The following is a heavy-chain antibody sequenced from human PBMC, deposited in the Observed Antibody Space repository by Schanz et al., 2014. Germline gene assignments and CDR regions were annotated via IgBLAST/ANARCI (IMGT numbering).Heavy chain of an antibody. V-gene: IGHV1-69*02. CDR2: FIPILGIA. Sequence: QVQLVQSGAEVKKPGSSMKVSCKASGGTFNSYTINWVRQAPGQGLEWMGRFIPILGIANYAQKFQGRVTITADRSTSTAYMELSSLRSEDTAVYYCAKVAPAATYLDSWGLGTLXTVSS. D-gene: IGHD2-2*01. J-gene: IGHJ4*02. CDR1: GGTFNSYT. CDR3: AKVAPAATYLDS.